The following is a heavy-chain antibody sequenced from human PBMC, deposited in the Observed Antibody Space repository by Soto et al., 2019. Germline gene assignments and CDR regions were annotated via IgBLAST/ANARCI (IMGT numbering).Heavy chain of an antibody. D-gene: IGHD3-10*01. J-gene: IGHJ6*02. CDR2: IWYDGSNK. V-gene: IGHV3-33*01. CDR1: GYTFSSYG. CDR3: ARDLNHYASGRYPQGMDV. Sequence: QVQLVESGGGVVQPGRSLRLSCAASGYTFSSYGMHWVRQAPGKGLEWVAVIWYDGSNKYYAESVKGRFTISRDNSKNTVYLQTNSLRAEDTAVYYCARDLNHYASGRYPQGMDVWGQGTTVTVSS.